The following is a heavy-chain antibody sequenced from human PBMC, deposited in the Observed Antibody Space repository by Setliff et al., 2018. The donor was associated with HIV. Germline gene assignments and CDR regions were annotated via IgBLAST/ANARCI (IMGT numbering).Heavy chain of an antibody. CDR2: IKQDGSEK. V-gene: IGHV3-7*03. CDR1: GFTFSNAW. Sequence: GGSLRLSCAASGFTFSNAWMTWVRQAPGKGLEWVANIKQDGSEKYYVGSVKGRFTISRDNARNSVYLEMNDLRVEDTAVYLCANLWDEGAWGQGTLVTVSS. CDR3: ANLWDEGA. J-gene: IGHJ5*02. D-gene: IGHD1-26*01.